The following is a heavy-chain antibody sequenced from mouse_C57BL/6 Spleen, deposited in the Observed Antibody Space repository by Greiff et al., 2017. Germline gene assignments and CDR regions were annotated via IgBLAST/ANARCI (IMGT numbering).Heavy chain of an antibody. D-gene: IGHD2-5*01. CDR1: GYTFTSYW. J-gene: IGHJ4*01. CDR3: ARSYSNYLYYAMDY. V-gene: IGHV1-55*01. Sequence: QVQLQQPGAELVKPGASVKMSCKASGYTFTSYWITWVKQRPGQGLEWIGDIYPGSGSTNYNEKFKSKATLTVDTSSSTAYMQLSSLTSEDSAVFYWARSYSNYLYYAMDYWGQGTSVTVSS. CDR2: IYPGSGST.